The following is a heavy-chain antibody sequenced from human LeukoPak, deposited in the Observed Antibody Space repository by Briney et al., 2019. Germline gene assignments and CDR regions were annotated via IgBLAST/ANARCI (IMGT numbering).Heavy chain of an antibody. V-gene: IGHV3-21*04. CDR2: ISSSSSYI. CDR3: ARDLTYYYGSGGYD. CDR1: GFTFSSYS. J-gene: IGHJ4*02. Sequence: PGGSLRLSCAASGFTFSSYSMNWVRQAPGKGLEGVSSISSSSSYIYYTDSVEGRFTISRDNAKNSLYLQMNSLRAEDTAVYYCARDLTYYYGSGGYDWGQGTLVTVSS. D-gene: IGHD3-10*01.